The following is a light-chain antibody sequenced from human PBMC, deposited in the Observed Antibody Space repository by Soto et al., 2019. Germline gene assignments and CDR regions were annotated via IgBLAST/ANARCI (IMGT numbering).Light chain of an antibody. V-gene: IGKV3-15*01. CDR1: QTIYSN. Sequence: IGVTRSAGNVSGSPGQRATCYRRASQTIYSNVAWYQQRPGQPPRLLIYRASSRATGITARFSGSGSGTKFTVTGLSLQSEDFSVYYCQQYNNWPETFGEGTKVDIK. CDR3: QQYNNWPET. CDR2: RAS. J-gene: IGKJ1*01.